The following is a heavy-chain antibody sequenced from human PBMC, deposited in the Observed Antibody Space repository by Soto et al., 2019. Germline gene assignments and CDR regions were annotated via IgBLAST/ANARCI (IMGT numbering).Heavy chain of an antibody. D-gene: IGHD1-20*01. V-gene: IGHV3-74*03. CDR1: GSSFSTSY. CDR2: ISPDGTHT. CDR3: ASYNWNRLFDY. J-gene: IGHJ4*02. Sequence: PGGSLRLSCTASGSSFSTSYMYWARQGPGQGLVWVSRISPDGTHTKYADSVKGRFAISRDNAKNTLYLQMSSLRADDTAFYYCASYNWNRLFDYWGQGTLVTVSS.